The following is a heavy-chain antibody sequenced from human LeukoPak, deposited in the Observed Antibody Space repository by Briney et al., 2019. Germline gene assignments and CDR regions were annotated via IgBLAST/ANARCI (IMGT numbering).Heavy chain of an antibody. CDR2: INHSGST. CDR1: GGSFSGYY. V-gene: IGHV4-34*01. CDR3: ARGCISTSCFDY. Sequence: TSETLSLTCGVDGGSFSGYYWSWIRQPPGKGLEWIGEINHSGSTNYNPSLKSRVTISVDTSKNQFSLELSSVTAADTAVYYCARGCISTSCFDYWGQGTLVTVSS. D-gene: IGHD2-2*01. J-gene: IGHJ4*02.